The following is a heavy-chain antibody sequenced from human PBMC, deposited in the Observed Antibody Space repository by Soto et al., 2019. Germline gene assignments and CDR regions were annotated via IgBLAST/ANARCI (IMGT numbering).Heavy chain of an antibody. CDR1: GYSFTSYW. Sequence: GESLKISCKGSGYSFTSYWTGWVRQMPGKGLEWMGIIYPGDSDTRYSPSFQGQVTISADKSISTAYLQWSSLKASDTAMYYCARNNLKGYYXYYCGMDVWCQATTVTVSS. CDR3: ARNNLKGYYXYYCGMDV. V-gene: IGHV5-51*01. J-gene: IGHJ6*02. D-gene: IGHD1-20*01. CDR2: IYPGDSDT.